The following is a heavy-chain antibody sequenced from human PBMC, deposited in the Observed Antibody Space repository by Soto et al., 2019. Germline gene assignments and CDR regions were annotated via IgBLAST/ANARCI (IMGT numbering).Heavy chain of an antibody. D-gene: IGHD2-21*02. CDR1: GFTFSSYA. CDR2: ISYDGSNK. J-gene: IGHJ4*02. V-gene: IGHV3-30*04. CDR3: ARPEEHIVVVTASLDY. Sequence: GGSLRLSCAASGFTFSSYAMHWVRQAPGKGLEWVAVISYDGSNKYYADSVKGRFTISRDNSKNTLYLQMNSLRAEDTAVYDCARPEEHIVVVTASLDYWGQGTLVTVS.